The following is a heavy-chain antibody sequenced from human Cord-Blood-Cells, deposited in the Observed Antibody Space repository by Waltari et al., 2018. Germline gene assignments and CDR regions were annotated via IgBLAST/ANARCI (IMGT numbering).Heavy chain of an antibody. V-gene: IGHV4-38-2*02. Sequence: QVQLQESGPGLVKPSETLSLTCTVSGYSISSGYYWGWIRQPPGKGLEWIGSIYHSGSNDYNPSLKSRVTISVNTSKNQFALKLSSVTAADTAVYYCARVVNWGGYFDYWGQGTLVTVSS. CDR2: IYHSGSN. D-gene: IGHD7-27*01. CDR3: ARVVNWGGYFDY. J-gene: IGHJ4*02. CDR1: GYSISSGYY.